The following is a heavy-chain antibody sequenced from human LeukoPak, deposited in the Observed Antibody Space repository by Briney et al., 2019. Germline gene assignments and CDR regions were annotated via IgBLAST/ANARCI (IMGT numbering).Heavy chain of an antibody. V-gene: IGHV4-4*07. CDR3: ARVPIVRASYFDY. J-gene: IGHJ4*02. D-gene: IGHD1-26*01. CDR1: GGSINSYY. Sequence: SETLSLTCTASGGSINSYYWSWVRQPAGKGLEWIGRIYTSGSTNYNPSLKSRVTISVDKSKNQFSLKLSSVTAADTAVYYCARVPIVRASYFDYWGQGTLVTVSS. CDR2: IYTSGST.